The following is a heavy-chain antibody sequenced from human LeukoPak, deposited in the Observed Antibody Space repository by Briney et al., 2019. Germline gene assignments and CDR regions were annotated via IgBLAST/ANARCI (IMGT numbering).Heavy chain of an antibody. D-gene: IGHD6-13*01. V-gene: IGHV3-53*01. CDR2: MYTGGTT. J-gene: IGHJ4*02. CDR3: VRDRAAYYFDY. CDR1: GFTFSSYW. Sequence: GGSLRLSCAASGFTFSSYWMSWVRQAPGKGLEWVALMYTGGTTYHADSVKGRFIISRDNSKNTLSLQLNSLRAEDTAVYYCVRDRAAYYFDYWGQGTLVTVSP.